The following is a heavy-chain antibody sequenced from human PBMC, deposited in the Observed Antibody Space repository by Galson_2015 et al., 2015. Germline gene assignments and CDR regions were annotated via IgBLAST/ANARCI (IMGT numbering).Heavy chain of an antibody. J-gene: IGHJ4*02. CDR3: AVQRTMGVGDYGDYGGYYFDY. CDR1: GGTFSSYA. Sequence: SVKVSCKASGGTFSSYAISWVRQAPGQGLEWMGGIIPIFGTANYAQKFQGRVTITADKSTSTAYMELSSLRSEDTAVYYCAVQRTMGVGDYGDYGGYYFDYWGQGTLVTVSS. CDR2: IIPIFGTA. V-gene: IGHV1-69*06. D-gene: IGHD4-17*01.